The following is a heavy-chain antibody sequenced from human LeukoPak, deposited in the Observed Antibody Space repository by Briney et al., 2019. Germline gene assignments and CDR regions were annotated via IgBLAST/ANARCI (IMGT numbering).Heavy chain of an antibody. J-gene: IGHJ4*02. CDR2: ISTNGGST. CDR3: ARGGYYDSSGSFDY. Sequence: GGSLILSCAASGFTFSNYAMYWVRPAPGGGLEYVSAISTNGGSTDYANSVKGRFTISRDNSDNRVFLQMGTLRAEDMAVYYCARGGYYDSSGSFDYWGQGILVTVSS. V-gene: IGHV3-64*01. D-gene: IGHD3-22*01. CDR1: GFTFSNYA.